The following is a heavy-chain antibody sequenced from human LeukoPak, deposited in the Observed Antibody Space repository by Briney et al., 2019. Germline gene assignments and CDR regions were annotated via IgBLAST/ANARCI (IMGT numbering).Heavy chain of an antibody. J-gene: IGHJ3*02. Sequence: PSETLSLTCTVSGGSISSYYWSWIRQPPGKGLEWIGYIYYSGGTNYNPSLKSRVTISVDTSKNQFSLKLSSVTAADTAVYYCARTYCSRTSCYGFDAFDIWGQGTMVTVSS. D-gene: IGHD2-2*01. CDR3: ARTYCSRTSCYGFDAFDI. V-gene: IGHV4-59*01. CDR1: GGSISSYY. CDR2: IYYSGGT.